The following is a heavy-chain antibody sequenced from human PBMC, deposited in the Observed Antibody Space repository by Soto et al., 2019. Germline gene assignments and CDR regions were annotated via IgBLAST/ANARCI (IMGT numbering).Heavy chain of an antibody. CDR2: ISSSSSYI. J-gene: IGHJ3*02. CDR3: ARSQNDFWSGYSAFDI. CDR1: GFNFSHYA. Sequence: PGGSLRLSCEASGFNFSHYAMHWVRQAPGKGLEWLAISSSSSYIYYADSVKGRFTISRDNAKNSLYLQMNSLRAEDTAVYYCARSQNDFWSGYSAFDIWGQGTMVTVSS. D-gene: IGHD3-3*01. V-gene: IGHV3-21*01.